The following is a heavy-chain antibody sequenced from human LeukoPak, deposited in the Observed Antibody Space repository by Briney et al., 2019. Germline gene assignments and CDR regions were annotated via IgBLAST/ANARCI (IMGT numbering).Heavy chain of an antibody. J-gene: IGHJ3*02. Sequence: GGSLRLSCAGSGFTFSDYYMSWIRQAPGKGLEWLSYITSDGRSIYYADPVRGRLTISRDNAKNSLYLQMNSLRAEDTAVYYCARGGGSYYVESNAFDIWGQGTMVTVSS. CDR2: ITSDGRSI. CDR3: ARGGGSYYVESNAFDI. V-gene: IGHV3-11*01. D-gene: IGHD1-26*01. CDR1: GFTFSDYY.